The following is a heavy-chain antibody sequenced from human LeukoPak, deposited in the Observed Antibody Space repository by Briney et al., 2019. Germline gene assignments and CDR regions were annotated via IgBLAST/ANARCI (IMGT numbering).Heavy chain of an antibody. D-gene: IGHD3-9*01. CDR2: INPNSGGT. CDR3: ARGAFLPPYDILTGYYTYYFDY. Sequence: ASVKVSCKASGGTFSSYAISWVRQAPGQGLEWMGWINPNSGGTNYAQKFQGRVTMTRDTSISTAYMELSRLRSDDTAVYYCARGAFLPPYDILTGYYTYYFDYWGQGTLVTVSS. J-gene: IGHJ4*02. CDR1: GGTFSSYA. V-gene: IGHV1-2*02.